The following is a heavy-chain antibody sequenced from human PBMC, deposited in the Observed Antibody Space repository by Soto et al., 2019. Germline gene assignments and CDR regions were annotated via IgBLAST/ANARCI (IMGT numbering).Heavy chain of an antibody. CDR3: AKDPWHSNYYYYGMDV. CDR2: ISYDGSNK. D-gene: IGHD4-4*01. Sequence: GGSLRLSCAASGFTFSSYGMHWVRQAPGKGLEWVAVISYDGSNKYYADSVKGRFTISRDNSKNTLYLQMNSLRAEDTAVYYCAKDPWHSNYYYYGMDVWGQGTTVTVSS. V-gene: IGHV3-30*18. CDR1: GFTFSSYG. J-gene: IGHJ6*02.